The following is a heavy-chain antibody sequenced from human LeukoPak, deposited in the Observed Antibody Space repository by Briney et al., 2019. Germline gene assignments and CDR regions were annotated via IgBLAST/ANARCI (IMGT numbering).Heavy chain of an antibody. CDR1: GFSLSTSGMC. CDR2: IDWDDDK. D-gene: IGHD6-19*01. Sequence: SGPTLVKPTQTLTLTCTFSGFSLSTSGMCVSWIRQPPGKALEWLALIDWDDDKYYSTSLKTRLTISKDTSKNQVVLTMTNVDPVDTATYYCARITIAVAGMMGTDAFDIWGQGTMVTVSS. J-gene: IGHJ3*02. V-gene: IGHV2-70*01. CDR3: ARITIAVAGMMGTDAFDI.